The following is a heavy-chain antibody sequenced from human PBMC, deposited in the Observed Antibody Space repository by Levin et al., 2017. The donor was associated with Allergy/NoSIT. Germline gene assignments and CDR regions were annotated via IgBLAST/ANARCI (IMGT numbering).Heavy chain of an antibody. J-gene: IGHJ4*02. CDR3: GRGNRGIDY. V-gene: IGHV4-30-4*01. Sequence: SETLSLTCTVSGGSLSSGDYYWTWIRQPPGTGLEWIGYIYHTGATYYNPSLMSRLSMSVDTSKNQFSLKLISVTGADTAVYYCGRGNRGIDYWGQGTLVTVAS. CDR1: GGSLSSGDYY. D-gene: IGHD6-13*01. CDR2: IYHTGAT.